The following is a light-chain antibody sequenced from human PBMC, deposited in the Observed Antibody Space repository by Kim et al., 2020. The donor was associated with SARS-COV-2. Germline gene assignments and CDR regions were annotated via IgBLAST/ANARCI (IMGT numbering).Light chain of an antibody. CDR3: QQYSRLAT. J-gene: IGKJ1*01. CDR1: QSIDRR. CDR2: DGS. Sequence: DIQMTQSPSTLSASVGDTVTITCRAGQSIDRRLAWYQQKPGKVPNLLIYDGSISESGVPSRFSGSGSGTEFTLSISSLQPDDSAIYYCQQYSRLATFGQGTKVEIK. V-gene: IGKV1-5*01.